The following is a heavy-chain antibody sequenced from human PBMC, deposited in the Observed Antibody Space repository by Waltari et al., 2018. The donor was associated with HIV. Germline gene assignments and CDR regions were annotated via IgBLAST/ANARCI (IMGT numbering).Heavy chain of an antibody. Sequence: EVQLVESGGGLVKPGGSLRLSCAASGFTFSGYSMNWVRQAPGKGLEWVSFMTSSSNYKYYADSVKGRFTIYRDNAKNSLYLQMNSLRAEDTAMYYCARRIAAGGTQYFEYWGQGTLVTVSS. V-gene: IGHV3-21*01. D-gene: IGHD6-13*01. J-gene: IGHJ4*02. CDR2: MTSSSNYK. CDR1: GFTFSGYS. CDR3: ARRIAAGGTQYFEY.